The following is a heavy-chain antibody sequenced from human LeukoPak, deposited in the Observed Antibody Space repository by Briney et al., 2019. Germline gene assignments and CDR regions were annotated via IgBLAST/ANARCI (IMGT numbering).Heavy chain of an antibody. J-gene: IGHJ4*02. V-gene: IGHV4-34*01. CDR1: GGSFSGYY. D-gene: IGHD3-9*01. Sequence: SETLSLTCAVYGGSFSGYYWSWIRQAPGKGLEWIGEINHSGSTNCNPSLKSRVTISVDTSKNQFSLKLSSVTAADTAVYYCARGYDILTGRDYWGQGTLVTVSS. CDR2: INHSGST. CDR3: ARGYDILTGRDY.